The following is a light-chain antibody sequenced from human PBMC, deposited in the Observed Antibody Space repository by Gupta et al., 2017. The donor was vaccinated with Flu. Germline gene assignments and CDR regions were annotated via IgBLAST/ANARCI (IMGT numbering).Light chain of an antibody. CDR2: AAS. CDR3: QQSYSSPRT. J-gene: IGKJ4*01. CDR1: QSISSY. V-gene: IGKV1-39*01. Sequence: DIKSTQSTSHLPASVGDRVTITCRASQSISSYLNWYQQKPGKAPKLLIYAASSLQSGVPSRFSGSGSGTDFTLTISSLQPEDFATYYCQQSYSSPRTFGGGTKVEIK.